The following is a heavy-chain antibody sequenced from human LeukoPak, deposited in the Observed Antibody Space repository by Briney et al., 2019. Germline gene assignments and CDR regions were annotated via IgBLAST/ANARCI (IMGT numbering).Heavy chain of an antibody. V-gene: IGHV5-51*01. CDR1: GYNFTTYW. CDR3: ARSASGWGFDD. D-gene: IGHD6-19*01. CDR2: IYPGDSDT. J-gene: IGHJ4*02. Sequence: GESLKISCKGSGYNFTTYWIVWVRQMPGEGLQWMGIIYPGDSDTRYSPSFQGQVTISADKSISTAYLQWSSLKASDSAMYYCARSASGWGFDDWGQGTLVTVSS.